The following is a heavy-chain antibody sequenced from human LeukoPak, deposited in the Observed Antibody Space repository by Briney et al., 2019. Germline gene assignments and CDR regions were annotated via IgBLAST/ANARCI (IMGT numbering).Heavy chain of an antibody. CDR1: GGSFSGYY. Sequence: SETLSLTCAVYGGSFSGYYWSWIRQPPGKGLEWIGEMNHSGSTNYNPSLKSRVTISVDTSKNQFSLKLSSVTAADTAVYYCARDRSGATVLDYWGQGTLVTVSS. CDR2: MNHSGST. J-gene: IGHJ4*02. D-gene: IGHD6-25*01. CDR3: ARDRSGATVLDY. V-gene: IGHV4-34*01.